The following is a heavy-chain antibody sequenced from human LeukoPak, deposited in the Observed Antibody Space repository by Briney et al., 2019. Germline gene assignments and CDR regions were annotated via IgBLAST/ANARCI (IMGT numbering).Heavy chain of an antibody. CDR1: GFTLSSYA. CDR2: ISSSGGST. CDR3: ARYFGGWYEDY. V-gene: IGHV3-23*01. D-gene: IGHD3-9*01. J-gene: IGHJ4*02. Sequence: GGSLRLSCAASGFTLSSYAMSWVRQAPGKGLERVSAISSSGGSTYYADSVKGRFTISRDSSKNTLYLQMNSLRAEDTAVYYCARYFGGWYEDYWGQGTLVTVSS.